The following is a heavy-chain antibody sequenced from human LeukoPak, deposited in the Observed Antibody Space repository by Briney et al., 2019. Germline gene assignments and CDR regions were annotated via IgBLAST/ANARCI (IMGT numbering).Heavy chain of an antibody. Sequence: ASVKVSCKASGYTFTGYYMHWVRQAPGQGLEWMGWISAYNGNTNYAQRLQGRVTMTTDTSTSTAYMELRSLRSDDTAVYYCARWELGLPDYWGQGTLVTVSS. CDR2: ISAYNGNT. V-gene: IGHV1-18*04. J-gene: IGHJ4*02. CDR3: ARWELGLPDY. CDR1: GYTFTGYY. D-gene: IGHD1-7*01.